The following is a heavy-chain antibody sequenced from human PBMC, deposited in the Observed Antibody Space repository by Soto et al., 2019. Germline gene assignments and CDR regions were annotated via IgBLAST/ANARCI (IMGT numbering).Heavy chain of an antibody. V-gene: IGHV4-30-2*01. CDR3: ARDRWGSSWPLGFDP. J-gene: IGHJ5*02. D-gene: IGHD6-13*01. Sequence: PSETLSLTCTVSGGSIINDNYSWSWVRQPPGKGLEWIGYIYHSGTTYYNPSLNSRVTISVDGSSNQFSLKLTSVMAADTAVYYCARDRWGSSWPLGFDPWGQGTLVTVSS. CDR2: IYHSGTT. CDR1: GGSIINDNYS.